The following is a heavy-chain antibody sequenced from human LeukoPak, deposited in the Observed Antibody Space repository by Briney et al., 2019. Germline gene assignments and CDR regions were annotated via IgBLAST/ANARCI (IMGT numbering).Heavy chain of an antibody. CDR1: GYSISSGYS. CDR3: ALQPARRLSWFDP. V-gene: IGHV4-38-2*02. Sequence: IPSETLSLTCTVSGYSISSGYSWGWIRQPPGKGLEWIGSIYHSGNTYYNPSLKSRVTISVDTSKNQFSLKLSSVTAADTAVYYCALQPARRLSWFDPWGQGTLVTVSS. J-gene: IGHJ5*02. D-gene: IGHD2-2*01. CDR2: IYHSGNT.